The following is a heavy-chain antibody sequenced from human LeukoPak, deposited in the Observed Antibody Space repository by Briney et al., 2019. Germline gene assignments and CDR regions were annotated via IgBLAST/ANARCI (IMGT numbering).Heavy chain of an antibody. Sequence: GSSVKVSCKASGGTFSSYAISWVRQAPGQGLEWMGGIIPIFGTANYAQKFQGRDTITADESTSTAYMELSSLRSEDTAVYYCARGRDIVVVPAATTYYYYYMDVWGKGTTVTVSS. CDR1: GGTFSSYA. J-gene: IGHJ6*03. D-gene: IGHD2-2*01. V-gene: IGHV1-69*01. CDR2: IIPIFGTA. CDR3: ARGRDIVVVPAATTYYYYYMDV.